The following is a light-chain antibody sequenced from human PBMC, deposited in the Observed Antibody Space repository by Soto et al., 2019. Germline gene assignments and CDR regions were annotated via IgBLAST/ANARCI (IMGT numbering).Light chain of an antibody. Sequence: EIVLTQSPGTLSLSPGERATLSCRASQSVRSNFLAWYQQKPGQAPRLLIYGASSRATGIPDRFSGSGSGTDFPITISRLEPEDFAVYYCQQCGRGWTFGQGTKVEIK. CDR2: GAS. V-gene: IGKV3-20*01. CDR3: QQCGRGWT. CDR1: QSVRSNF. J-gene: IGKJ1*01.